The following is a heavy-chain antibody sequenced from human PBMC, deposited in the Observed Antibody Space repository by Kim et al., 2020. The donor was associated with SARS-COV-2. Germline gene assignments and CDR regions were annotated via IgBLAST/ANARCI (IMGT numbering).Heavy chain of an antibody. V-gene: IGHV4-59*08. CDR3: ARHSYYYDSSGSLGWFDP. Sequence: SETLSLTCTVSGGSISSYYWSWIRQPPGKGLEWIGYIYYSGSTNYNPSLKSRVTISVDTSKNQFSLKLSSVTAADTAVYYCARHSYYYDSSGSLGWFDPWGQGTLVTVSS. J-gene: IGHJ5*02. CDR2: IYYSGST. CDR1: GGSISSYY. D-gene: IGHD3-22*01.